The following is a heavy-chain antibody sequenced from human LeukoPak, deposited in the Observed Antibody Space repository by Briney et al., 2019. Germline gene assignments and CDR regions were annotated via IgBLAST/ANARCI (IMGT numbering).Heavy chain of an antibody. J-gene: IGHJ4*02. CDR3: ARDDYGDYATPEFDY. Sequence: GASVKVSCKASGYTFTSYGISWVLQAPGQGLEWMGWISAYNGNTNYAQKLQGRVTMTTDTSTSTAYMELRSLRSDDTAVYYCARDDYGDYATPEFDYWGQGTLVTVSS. D-gene: IGHD4-17*01. CDR1: GYTFTSYG. CDR2: ISAYNGNT. V-gene: IGHV1-18*01.